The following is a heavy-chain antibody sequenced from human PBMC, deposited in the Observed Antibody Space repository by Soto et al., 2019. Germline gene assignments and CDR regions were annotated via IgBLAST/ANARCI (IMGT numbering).Heavy chain of an antibody. V-gene: IGHV4-59*12. D-gene: IGHD3-10*01. CDR1: GGSITSYY. J-gene: IGHJ4*02. Sequence: QVQLQELGPGLVKPSETLSLTCTVSGGSITSYYWGWIRQPPGKGLEWIGYIFHSGSTNYNPSLKSRVTISVDTSKNQLFLKLTSVTAADTAVYYCVRDLGYYGSGSYSNLLDYWGQGTLVTVSS. CDR2: IFHSGST. CDR3: VRDLGYYGSGSYSNLLDY.